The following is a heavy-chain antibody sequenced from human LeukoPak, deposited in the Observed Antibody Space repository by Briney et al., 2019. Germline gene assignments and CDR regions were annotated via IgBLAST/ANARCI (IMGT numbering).Heavy chain of an antibody. D-gene: IGHD2-2*01. J-gene: IGHJ1*01. Sequence: ASVKVSCKASGYTFTGYYMHWVRQAPGQGLEWMGRINPNSGGTNYAQKFQGRVTMTRDTSISTAYMELSRLRSDDTAVYYCARGGWGVCCSSTSCYDSEYFQPWGQGTLVTVSS. CDR2: INPNSGGT. CDR1: GYTFTGYY. CDR3: ARGGWGVCCSSTSCYDSEYFQP. V-gene: IGHV1-2*06.